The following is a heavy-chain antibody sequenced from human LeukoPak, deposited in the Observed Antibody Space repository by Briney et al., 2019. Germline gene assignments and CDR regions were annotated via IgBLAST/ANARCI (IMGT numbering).Heavy chain of an antibody. D-gene: IGHD2-15*01. CDR2: IYSGGST. CDR3: ASSMMGLVVAAAPPQFDY. Sequence: GGSLRLSCAASGFTLSSYGMSWVRQAPGKGLEWVSVIYSGGSTYYADSVKGRFTISRDNSKTTLYLQMNSLRAEDTAVYYCASSMMGLVVAAAPPQFDYWGQGTLVTVSS. V-gene: IGHV3-53*01. J-gene: IGHJ4*02. CDR1: GFTLSSYG.